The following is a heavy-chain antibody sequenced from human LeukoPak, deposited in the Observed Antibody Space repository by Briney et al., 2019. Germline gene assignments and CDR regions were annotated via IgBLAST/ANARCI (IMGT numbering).Heavy chain of an antibody. J-gene: IGHJ4*02. Sequence: WASVKVSCKASGGTFSSYAISWVRQAPGQGLEWMGGIIPIFGTANYAQKFQGRVTITTDESTSTAYMELSSLRSEDTAVYYCARGGYSYGQTYFDYWGQGTLVTVSS. CDR3: ARGGYSYGQTYFDY. CDR1: GGTFSSYA. D-gene: IGHD5-18*01. CDR2: IIPIFGTA. V-gene: IGHV1-69*05.